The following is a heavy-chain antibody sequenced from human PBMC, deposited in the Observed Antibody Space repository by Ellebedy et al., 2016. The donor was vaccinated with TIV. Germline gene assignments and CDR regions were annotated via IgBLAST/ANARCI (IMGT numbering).Heavy chain of an antibody. D-gene: IGHD6-19*01. CDR1: GFTFSSYG. Sequence: GGSLRLSCAASGFTFSSYGMHWVRQAPGKGLEWVAVIWYDGSNKYYADSVKGRFTISRDNSKNTLYLQMNSLRAEDTAVYYCARDRSSGWYVPGDYWGQGTLVTVSS. CDR3: ARDRSSGWYVPGDY. CDR2: IWYDGSNK. V-gene: IGHV3-33*01. J-gene: IGHJ4*02.